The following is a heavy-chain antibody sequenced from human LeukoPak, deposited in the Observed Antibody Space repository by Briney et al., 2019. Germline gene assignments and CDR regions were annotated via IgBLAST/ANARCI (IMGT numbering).Heavy chain of an antibody. CDR2: INSDGSII. D-gene: IGHD4-17*01. Sequence: GGSLRLSCAASGFTFSTYWMHWVRQAPGKGLVWVSRINSDGSIINYADSVQGRFTISRDNAKNTLYLHMNSPRGEDTAVYYCVLVTTGSWGQGTMVTVS. J-gene: IGHJ3*01. CDR3: VLVTTGS. V-gene: IGHV3-74*01. CDR1: GFTFSTYW.